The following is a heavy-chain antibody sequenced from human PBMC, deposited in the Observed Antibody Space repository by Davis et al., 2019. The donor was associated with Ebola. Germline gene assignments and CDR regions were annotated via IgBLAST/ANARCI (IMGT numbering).Heavy chain of an antibody. Sequence: GESLKISCAASGFTFSSYSMNWVRQAPGKGLEWVSSISSSSSYIYYADSVKGRFTISRDNAKNSLYLQMNSLRAEDTALYYCAKDISPAAAGTYYYYGMDVWGQGTTVTVSS. V-gene: IGHV3-21*04. CDR2: ISSSSSYI. J-gene: IGHJ6*02. D-gene: IGHD6-13*01. CDR1: GFTFSSYS. CDR3: AKDISPAAAGTYYYYGMDV.